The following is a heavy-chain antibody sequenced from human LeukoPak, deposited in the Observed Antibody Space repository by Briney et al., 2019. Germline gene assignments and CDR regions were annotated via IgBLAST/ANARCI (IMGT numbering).Heavy chain of an antibody. CDR3: ASSMIVVVIHAFDI. D-gene: IGHD3-22*01. CDR1: DYSISRGYY. Sequence: SETLSLTCTVSDYSISRGYYWGWIRQPPGKGLEWIGSIFHSGSTYFNPSLKSRVTISVDTSKNQFSLKLTSVTAADTAMYYCASSMIVVVIHAFDIWGQGTMVTVSS. CDR2: IFHSGST. J-gene: IGHJ3*02. V-gene: IGHV4-38-2*02.